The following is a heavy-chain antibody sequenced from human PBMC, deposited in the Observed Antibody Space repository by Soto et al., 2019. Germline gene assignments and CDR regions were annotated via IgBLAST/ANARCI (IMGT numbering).Heavy chain of an antibody. CDR2: ISYDGSNK. D-gene: IGHD1-26*01. Sequence: QVQLVESGGGVVQPGRSLRLSCAASGFTFSSYGMHWVRQAPGKGLEWVAVISYDGSNKYYADSVKGRFTISRDNSKNTLYLQMNSLRAEDTAVYYCAKVRTFKEPTHYYYYGMDVWGQGTTVTVSS. J-gene: IGHJ6*02. V-gene: IGHV3-30*18. CDR1: GFTFSSYG. CDR3: AKVRTFKEPTHYYYYGMDV.